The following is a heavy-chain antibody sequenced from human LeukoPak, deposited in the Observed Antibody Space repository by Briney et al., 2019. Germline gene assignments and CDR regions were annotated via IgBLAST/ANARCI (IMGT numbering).Heavy chain of an antibody. J-gene: IGHJ4*02. CDR3: TTEPLYTMVKPFDY. CDR2: IKSKTDGGTT. D-gene: IGHD3-10*01. CDR1: GFTFSNAW. Sequence: PGGSLRLSCAASGFTFSNAWMSWVRQAPGKGLEWVGRIKSKTDGGTTDYAAPVEGRFTISRDDSKNTLYLQMNSLKTEDTAVYYCTTEPLYTMVKPFDYWGQGTLVTVSS. V-gene: IGHV3-15*01.